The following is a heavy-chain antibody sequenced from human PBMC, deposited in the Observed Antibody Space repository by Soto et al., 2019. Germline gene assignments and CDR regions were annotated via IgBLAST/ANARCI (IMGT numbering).Heavy chain of an antibody. CDR2: LSNSGGST. D-gene: IGHD1-1*01. CDR1: GCTFKSYA. CDR3: ATDLNPNWETDAFAI. Sequence: GGSLILSWAASGCTFKSYAMSWVRQAPGKGLEWVSGLSNSGGSTYYADSVKGRFTIFRDNSKTTLSLQINSLRAEDTAVYYCATDLNPNWETDAFAIWGQGTMVPVSS. J-gene: IGHJ3*02. V-gene: IGHV3-23*01.